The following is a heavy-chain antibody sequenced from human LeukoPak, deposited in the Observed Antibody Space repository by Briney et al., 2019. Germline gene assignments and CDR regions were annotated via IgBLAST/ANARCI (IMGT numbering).Heavy chain of an antibody. CDR2: TYYRSKWYN. Sequence: SQTLSLTCAISGDSVSSNSTAWNWIRQSPSRGLEWLGRTYYRSKWYNDYTVSVKSRITFNPDTSKNQFSLHLNSVAPEDTAVYYCARKRLSADSFDIWGQGTLVTVSS. D-gene: IGHD4/OR15-4a*01. CDR3: ARKRLSADSFDI. J-gene: IGHJ3*02. CDR1: GDSVSSNSTA. V-gene: IGHV6-1*01.